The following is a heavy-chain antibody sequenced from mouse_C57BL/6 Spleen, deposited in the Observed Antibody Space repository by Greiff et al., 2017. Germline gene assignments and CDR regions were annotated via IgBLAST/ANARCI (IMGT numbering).Heavy chain of an antibody. Sequence: EVQLQQSGPELVKPGASVKISCKASGYSFTDYNMNWVKQSNGQRLEWIGVINPNYGTTSYNQKFQGKATLTVDQSSSTAYMQLNSLTSEDSAVXYCAREIYYDSFYAMDYWGQGTSVTVSS. CDR1: GYSFTDYN. D-gene: IGHD2-4*01. CDR2: INPNYGTT. V-gene: IGHV1-39*01. J-gene: IGHJ4*01. CDR3: AREIYYDSFYAMDY.